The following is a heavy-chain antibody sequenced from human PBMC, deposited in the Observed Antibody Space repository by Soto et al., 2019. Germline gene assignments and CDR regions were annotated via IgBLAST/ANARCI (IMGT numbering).Heavy chain of an antibody. CDR2: TYYTGTT. V-gene: IGHV4-61*03. J-gene: IGHJ6*02. Sequence: PSETLSLTCSVSGDSVTNGRFYWTWIRQPPGKGLEWLGYTYYTGTTKYNPSLKSRVSISRDASKNHFSLKLSSVTAADTAVYYCARDHYFDISGYFPPNANSYGMDVWGPGTTVTVSS. CDR1: GDSVTNGRFY. D-gene: IGHD3-22*01. CDR3: ARDHYFDISGYFPPNANSYGMDV.